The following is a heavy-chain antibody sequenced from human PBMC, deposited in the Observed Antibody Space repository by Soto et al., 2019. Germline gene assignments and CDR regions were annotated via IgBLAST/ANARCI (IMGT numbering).Heavy chain of an antibody. CDR3: ARERGSGSYYKVGYYYYGMDI. Sequence: QVQLVQSGAEVREPGSSVKVSCKASGGTFSSYAISWLRQAPGQGLEWIGGTIPIFGTASYAQKFQGRVTITADESTSTAYMELSSLRTEDTAVYYCARERGSGSYYKVGYYYYGMDIWGQGTTVTVSS. D-gene: IGHD3-10*01. CDR2: TIPIFGTA. J-gene: IGHJ6*02. CDR1: GGTFSSYA. V-gene: IGHV1-69*01.